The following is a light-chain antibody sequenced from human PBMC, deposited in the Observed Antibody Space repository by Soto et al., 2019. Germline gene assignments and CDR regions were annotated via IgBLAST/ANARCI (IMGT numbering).Light chain of an antibody. J-gene: IGLJ3*02. CDR2: LNSDGSH. V-gene: IGLV4-69*01. CDR1: SGHSSYA. CDR3: QTWGTGSRGV. Sequence: QPVLTQSPSASASLGASVKLTCTLSSGHSSYAIAWHQQQPEKGPRYLMKLNSDGSHSKGDGIPDRFSGSSSGAERYLTISGLQSEDEADYYCQTWGTGSRGVFGGGTKLTVL.